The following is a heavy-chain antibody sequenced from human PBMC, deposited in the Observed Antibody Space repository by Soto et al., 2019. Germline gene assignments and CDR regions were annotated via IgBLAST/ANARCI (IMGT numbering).Heavy chain of an antibody. CDR1: GFTFSTYA. J-gene: IGHJ4*01. D-gene: IGHD2-2*01. V-gene: IGHV3-30*04. Sequence: QVQLVESGGGVVHPGRSLRLSCVASGFTFSTYAMHWVRQAPGKGLAWVAVISFDGRNKCYADSAKGRFTMSRDKTNNSVFLQKNSLRTQNTGVYYCDRVSPVLPSAMPGCFDYWGHGALVTVSS. CDR3: DRVSPVLPSAMPGCFDY. CDR2: ISFDGRNK.